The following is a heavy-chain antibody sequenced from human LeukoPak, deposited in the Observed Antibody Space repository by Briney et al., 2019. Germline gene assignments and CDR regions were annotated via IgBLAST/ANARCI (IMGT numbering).Heavy chain of an antibody. V-gene: IGHV1-69*13. CDR3: ARGDDFWSGYYIPAY. Sequence: SVKVSCKASGGTFSSYAISWVRQAPGQGLEWMGGIIPIFGTANYAQKFQGRVTITADESASTAYMELSSLRSEDTAVYYCARGDDFWSGYYIPAYWGQGTLVTVSS. CDR1: GGTFSSYA. CDR2: IIPIFGTA. D-gene: IGHD3-3*01. J-gene: IGHJ4*02.